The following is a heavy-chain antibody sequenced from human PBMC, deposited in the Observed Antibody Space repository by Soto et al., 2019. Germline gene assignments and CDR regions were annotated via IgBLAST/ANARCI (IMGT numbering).Heavy chain of an antibody. Sequence: QVQLQESGPGLVKPSETLSLTCTVSGGSINSYYWSWIRQPPGKGLEWIAYIYYTGSTNYNPSLTSRVTIAVDTSKNQFSLTLTSVTAADTAMYYCATQGGLSGDYPAWYFDLWGRGTLVTVSS. CDR3: ATQGGLSGDYPAWYFDL. CDR2: IYYTGST. D-gene: IGHD4-17*01. J-gene: IGHJ2*01. V-gene: IGHV4-59*01. CDR1: GGSINSYY.